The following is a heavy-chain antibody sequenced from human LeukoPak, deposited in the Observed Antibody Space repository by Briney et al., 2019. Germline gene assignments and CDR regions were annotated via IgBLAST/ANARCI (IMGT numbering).Heavy chain of an antibody. V-gene: IGHV3-23*01. Sequence: GASLRLSCVDSGFTFSSFAMSWVRQAPGRGLEWASTISSSGSTTYYIDSVKGRFTISRDNSRNTLYLQLNSLRGEDTAVYYCARETPAFDYWGQGTLVTVS. D-gene: IGHD4-23*01. J-gene: IGHJ4*02. CDR3: ARETPAFDY. CDR1: GFTFSSFA. CDR2: ISSSGSTT.